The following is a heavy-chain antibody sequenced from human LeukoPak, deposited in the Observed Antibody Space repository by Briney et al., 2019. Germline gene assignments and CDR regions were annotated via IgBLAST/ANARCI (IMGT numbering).Heavy chain of an antibody. J-gene: IGHJ4*02. V-gene: IGHV3-7*01. CDR1: GFNFSNYW. D-gene: IGHD1-14*01. Sequence: PGGSLRLSCAASGFNFSNYWMSWVRQVPGKGLEWVANINQDGGVQQYVDSVKGRFTISRDNAKNSLYLHLNSLRAEDTAVYYCTRLQRDRPDVYWGQGTLVTVSS. CDR3: TRLQRDRPDVY. CDR2: INQDGGVQ.